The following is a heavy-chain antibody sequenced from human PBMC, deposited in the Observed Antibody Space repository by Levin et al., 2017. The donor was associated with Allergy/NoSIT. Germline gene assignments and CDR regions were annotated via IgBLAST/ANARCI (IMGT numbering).Heavy chain of an antibody. V-gene: IGHV3-30*18. Sequence: GGSLRLSCAASGFTFSSYGMHWVRQAPGKGLEWVAVISYDGSNKYYADSVKGRFTISRDNSKNTLYLQMNSLRAEDTAVYYCAKEGGLWFGELLFWGQGTLVTVSS. J-gene: IGHJ4*02. CDR1: GFTFSSYG. D-gene: IGHD3-10*01. CDR2: ISYDGSNK. CDR3: AKEGGLWFGELLF.